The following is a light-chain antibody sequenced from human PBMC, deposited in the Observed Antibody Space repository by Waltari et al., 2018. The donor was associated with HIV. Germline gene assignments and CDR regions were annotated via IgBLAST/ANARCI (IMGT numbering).Light chain of an antibody. J-gene: IGLJ1*01. CDR3: CSYADSYSYV. CDR2: DVN. CDR1: NSAVGGYNL. V-gene: IGLV2-11*01. Sequence: QSALTQPRSVSGSPGQSVTISCTGTNSAVGGYNLVSWYQQYPGKAPKFLIYDVNKRPAGVPDRFSASKSGNTASLTISGIQAEDEAEYYCCSYADSYSYVFGTGTKVTVL.